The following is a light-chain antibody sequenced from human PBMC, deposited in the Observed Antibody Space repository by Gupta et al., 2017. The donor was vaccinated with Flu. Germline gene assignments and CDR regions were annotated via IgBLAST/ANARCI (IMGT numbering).Light chain of an antibody. CDR3: QQSYSTPFT. CDR2: AVS. J-gene: IGKJ3*01. CDR1: QIISSY. V-gene: IGKV1-39*01. Sequence: DIQMTQSPSSLSASVGDRVTITCRASQIISSYLNWYQQKPGKAPKVLIYAVSTLQSGVPSRFSGSGSGTDFTLTISSLQPEDCATYYCQQSYSTPFTFGPGTKVDIK.